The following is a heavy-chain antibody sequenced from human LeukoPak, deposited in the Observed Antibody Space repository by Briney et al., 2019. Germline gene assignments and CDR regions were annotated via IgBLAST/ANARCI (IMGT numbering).Heavy chain of an antibody. Sequence: GGSLRLSCAASGFTFSDYYMSWVRQAPGKGLEWVANIKQDGSAIYYVDSVKGRFTISRDNAKNTLYLQMNSLRAEDTAVYYCAKAPGVAGPGEYFQHWGQGTLVTVSS. CDR1: GFTFSDYY. J-gene: IGHJ1*01. V-gene: IGHV3-7*03. CDR3: AKAPGVAGPGEYFQH. D-gene: IGHD6-19*01. CDR2: IKQDGSAI.